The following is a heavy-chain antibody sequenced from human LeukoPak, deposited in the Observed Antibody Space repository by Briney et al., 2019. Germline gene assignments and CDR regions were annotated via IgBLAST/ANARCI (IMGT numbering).Heavy chain of an antibody. V-gene: IGHV3-23*01. CDR2: ISGSDPGT. CDR1: GFTFKNYA. J-gene: IGHJ4*02. CDR3: AGEAGAGTDY. D-gene: IGHD6-19*01. Sequence: GGSLRLSCVASGFTFKNYAMSWVRRVPGKGLEWVSAISGSDPGTYYADSVRGRFTISRDNSKNTLYLLMSRLRAQDAAIYYCAGEAGAGTDYWGQGTLVTVSS.